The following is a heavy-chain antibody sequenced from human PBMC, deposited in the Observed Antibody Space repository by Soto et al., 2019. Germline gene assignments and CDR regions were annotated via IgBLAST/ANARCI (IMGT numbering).Heavy chain of an antibody. CDR2: MNPNSGNT. CDR3: ARGITIFGVVIMWGWFDP. Sequence: QVQLVQSGAEVKKPGASVKVSCKASGYTFTSYDINWVRQATGQGLEWMGWMNPNSGNTGYAQKFQGRVTMNRNTSISTAYMELSSLRSEDTAVYYCARGITIFGVVIMWGWFDPWGQGTLVTVSS. CDR1: GYTFTSYD. J-gene: IGHJ5*02. V-gene: IGHV1-8*01. D-gene: IGHD3-3*01.